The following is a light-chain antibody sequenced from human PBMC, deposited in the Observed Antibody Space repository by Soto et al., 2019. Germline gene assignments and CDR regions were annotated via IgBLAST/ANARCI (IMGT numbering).Light chain of an antibody. V-gene: IGKV1-39*01. CDR2: YTS. J-gene: IGKJ1*01. Sequence: IHMTQTPSSLSASVGDRVTITCRASQTIISFLNWYQQKPWKAPNLLFYYTSTLQTGVPSRFSGSGSGTDFTFTITSLQPEDFGTYYCQQSYKNPRTFGQGTKVDVK. CDR3: QQSYKNPRT. CDR1: QTIISF.